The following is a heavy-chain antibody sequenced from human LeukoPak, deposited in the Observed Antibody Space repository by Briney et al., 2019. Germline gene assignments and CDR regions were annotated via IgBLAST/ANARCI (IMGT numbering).Heavy chain of an antibody. V-gene: IGHV3-23*01. CDR3: AKSTGYSTTGRDFDS. CDR2: ISGGGATT. CDR1: GFTFSSYA. D-gene: IGHD6-13*01. Sequence: GSLRLSCAASGFTFSSYAMRWVRQAPGKGLEWVSDISGGGATTFYADSVKGRFTISRDNSKNTLYLQLSSLRAEDTAVYYCAKSTGYSTTGRDFDSWGRGTLVTVSS. J-gene: IGHJ4*02.